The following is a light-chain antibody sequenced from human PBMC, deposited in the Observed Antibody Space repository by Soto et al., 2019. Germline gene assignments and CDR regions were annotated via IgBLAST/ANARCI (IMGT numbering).Light chain of an antibody. CDR3: QSYDSSLSGSV. CDR1: SSNIGAGYD. CDR2: GNS. V-gene: IGLV1-40*01. Sequence: QSVLTQPPSVSGAPGQRVTISCTGRSSNIGAGYDVHWYQQLPGTAPKLLIYGNSNRPSGVPDRFSGSKSGTSASLAITGLQAEDGADYYCQSYDSSLSGSVFGGGTKLTVL. J-gene: IGLJ3*02.